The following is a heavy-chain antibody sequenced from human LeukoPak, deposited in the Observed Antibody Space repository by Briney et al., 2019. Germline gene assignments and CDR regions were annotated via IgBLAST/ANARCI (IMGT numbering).Heavy chain of an antibody. J-gene: IGHJ3*02. Sequence: ASVKVSCKASGYTFTSYDINWVRQATGQGLEWMGWMNPNSGNTGYAQKFQGRVTMTRNTSISTAYMELRSLRSDDTAVYYCARDFPGVVPAAMPDAFDIWGQGTMVTVSS. D-gene: IGHD2-2*01. CDR1: GYTFTSYD. V-gene: IGHV1-8*01. CDR3: ARDFPGVVPAAMPDAFDI. CDR2: MNPNSGNT.